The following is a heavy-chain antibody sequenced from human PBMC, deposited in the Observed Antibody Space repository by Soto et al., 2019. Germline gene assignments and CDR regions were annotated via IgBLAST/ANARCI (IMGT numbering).Heavy chain of an antibody. J-gene: IGHJ4*02. Sequence: PGGSLRLSCAASGFTFSSYAMHWVRQAPGKGLEWVAVISYDGSNNYYADSVKGRFTISRDNSKNTLHLQMNSLRSEDTAVYYCARELYSCGAECPYYMDYWGQGTPVTVSS. CDR3: ARELYSCGAECPYYMDY. V-gene: IGHV3-30-3*01. CDR1: GFTFSSYA. D-gene: IGHD2-21*01. CDR2: ISYDGSNN.